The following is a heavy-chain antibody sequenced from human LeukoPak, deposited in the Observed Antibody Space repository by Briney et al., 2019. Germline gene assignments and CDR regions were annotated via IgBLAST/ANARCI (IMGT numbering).Heavy chain of an antibody. Sequence: ASVKVSCKASGGTFSSYAISWVRQAPGQGLEWMGGIIPIFGTANYAQKFQGRVTITADESTSTAYTELSSLRSEDTAVYYCAQSRRPPMTGRDAFDIWGQGTMVTVSS. V-gene: IGHV1-69*13. CDR2: IIPIFGTA. J-gene: IGHJ3*02. CDR1: GGTFSSYA. CDR3: AQSRRPPMTGRDAFDI. D-gene: IGHD3-9*01.